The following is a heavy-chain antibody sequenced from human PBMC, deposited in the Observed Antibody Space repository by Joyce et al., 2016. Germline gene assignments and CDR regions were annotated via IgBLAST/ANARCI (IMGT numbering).Heavy chain of an antibody. CDR2: IYFSGST. CDR1: GGSISSGDYY. V-gene: IGHV4-30-4*01. Sequence: QVQLQESGPGLVKPSQTLSLTCTVSGGSISSGDYYWGWVRQSPGKGLEWIGYIYFSGSTHRNPSLKSRLTISADTSKNQFSLKVRSVTAADTAVYYCARGNGDFWSGYYNYFDYWGQGILVTVSS. D-gene: IGHD3-3*01. J-gene: IGHJ4*02. CDR3: ARGNGDFWSGYYNYFDY.